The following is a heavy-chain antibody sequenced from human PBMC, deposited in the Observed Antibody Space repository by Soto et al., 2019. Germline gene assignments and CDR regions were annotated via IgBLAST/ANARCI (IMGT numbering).Heavy chain of an antibody. Sequence: ASVKVSCKASGYTFTGYYMHWVRQAPGQGLEWMGWINPNSGGTNYAQKFQDRVTMTRDTSISTAYMELSRLRSDDTAVYYCARDLSSGGWYDGYWGQGTLVTVSS. V-gene: IGHV1-2*02. J-gene: IGHJ4*02. D-gene: IGHD6-19*01. CDR1: GYTFTGYY. CDR2: INPNSGGT. CDR3: ARDLSSGGWYDGY.